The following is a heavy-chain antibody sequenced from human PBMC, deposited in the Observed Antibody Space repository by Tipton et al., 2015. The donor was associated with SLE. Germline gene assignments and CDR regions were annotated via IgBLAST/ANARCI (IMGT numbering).Heavy chain of an antibody. V-gene: IGHV4-39*07. CDR1: GGSISSSTYY. D-gene: IGHD2-8*02. Sequence: TLSLTCTVSGGSISSSTYYWGWIRQPPGKGLEWIGSFHYSGSTYCNPSLNSRVTISVDTSKNQFSLRLNSVTAADTAVYYCATGGDYWGQGTLVTVSS. J-gene: IGHJ4*02. CDR2: FHYSGST. CDR3: ATGGDY.